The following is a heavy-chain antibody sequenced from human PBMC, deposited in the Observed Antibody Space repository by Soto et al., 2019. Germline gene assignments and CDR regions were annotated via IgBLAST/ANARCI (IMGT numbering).Heavy chain of an antibody. CDR3: ARDRIAVAGSPPVWFDP. V-gene: IGHV3-48*01. Sequence: GGSLRLSCAASGFTFSSYSMNWVRQAPGKGLEWVSYISSSSSTIYYADSVKGRFTISRDNAKNSLYLQMNSLRAEDTAVYYCARDRIAVAGSPPVWFDPWGQGTLVTVSS. D-gene: IGHD6-19*01. CDR1: GFTFSSYS. CDR2: ISSSSSTI. J-gene: IGHJ5*02.